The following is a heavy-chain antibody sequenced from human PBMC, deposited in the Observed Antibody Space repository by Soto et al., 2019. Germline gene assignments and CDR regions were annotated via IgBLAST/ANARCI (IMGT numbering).Heavy chain of an antibody. CDR2: INAGNGNT. CDR1: GYTFTSYA. CDR3: ARGYGDYVPIDY. D-gene: IGHD4-17*01. Sequence: EASVTVSCKASGYTFTSYAMHWVRQAPGQRLEWMGWINAGNGNTKYSQKFQGRVTITRDTSASTAYMELSSLRSEDTAVYYCARGYGDYVPIDYWGQGTLVTVSS. V-gene: IGHV1-3*01. J-gene: IGHJ4*02.